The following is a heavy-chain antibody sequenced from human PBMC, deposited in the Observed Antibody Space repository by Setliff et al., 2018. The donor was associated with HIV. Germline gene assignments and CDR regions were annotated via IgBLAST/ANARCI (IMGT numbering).Heavy chain of an antibody. CDR2: IYHSEST. CDR1: GYSISSGYY. CDR3: ECYNSDDGYFDN. J-gene: IGHJ4*02. V-gene: IGHV4-38-2*01. Sequence: SETLSLTCAVSGYSISSGYYWGWIRQPPGKGLEWIGSIYHSESTYYNPSLKSRVTISLDTSRNQFSLKLSSVTAADTAVYYCECYNSDDGYFDNWGQGALVTVSS. D-gene: IGHD2-8*01.